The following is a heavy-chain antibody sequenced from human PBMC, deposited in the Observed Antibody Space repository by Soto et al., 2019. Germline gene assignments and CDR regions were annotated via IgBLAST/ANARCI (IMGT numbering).Heavy chain of an antibody. J-gene: IGHJ5*02. CDR1: GYTFTYYP. D-gene: IGHD2-15*01. CDR2: INIGNGNT. CDR3: AREPLCGGRCYDNYFDP. V-gene: IGHV1-3*04. Sequence: ASVKVSCKASGYTFTYYPIHWVRQAPGQRLEWMGWINIGNGNTASSQKFQDRVTITRETSASTAYMELTSLRSEDTAVYYCAREPLCGGRCYDNYFDPWGQGTLVTVS.